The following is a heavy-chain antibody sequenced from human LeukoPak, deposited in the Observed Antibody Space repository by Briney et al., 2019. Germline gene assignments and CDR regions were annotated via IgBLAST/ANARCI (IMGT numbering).Heavy chain of an antibody. V-gene: IGHV3-66*01. CDR1: GFTFSSYG. CDR3: ARDRPYCSSTSCHDDAFDI. CDR2: IYSGGST. D-gene: IGHD2-2*01. Sequence: GGSLRLSCAASGFTFSSYGMHWVRQAPGKGLEWVSVIYSGGSTYYADSVKGRFTISRDNSKNTVYLQMNSLRAEDTAVYYCARDRPYCSSTSCHDDAFDIWGQGTMVTVSS. J-gene: IGHJ3*02.